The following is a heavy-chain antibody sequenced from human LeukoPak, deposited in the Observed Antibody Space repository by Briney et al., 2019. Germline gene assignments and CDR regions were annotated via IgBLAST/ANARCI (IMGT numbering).Heavy chain of an antibody. J-gene: IGHJ4*02. CDR1: GFTFSDYY. Sequence: GGSLRLSCAASGFTFSDYYMSWMRQAPGKGLKGVSYISSSGKTIYYADSVKGRFTISRDNAKNSLYLQMNSLRAEDTAVYYCARDQYYYDSSAPPLYWGQGTLVTVSS. CDR2: ISSSGKTI. CDR3: ARDQYYYDSSAPPLY. V-gene: IGHV3-11*01. D-gene: IGHD3-22*01.